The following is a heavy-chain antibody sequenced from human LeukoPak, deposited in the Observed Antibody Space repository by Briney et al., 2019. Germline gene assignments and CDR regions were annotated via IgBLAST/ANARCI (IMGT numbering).Heavy chain of an antibody. CDR1: GFTFSNAW. Sequence: GGSLRLSCAASGFTFSNAWMSWVRQAPGKGLEWVGRIKSKTDGGTTDYAAPVKGSFTISRDDSKNTLYLQMNSLRAEDTAVYYCAKVARFTMIVVVITPRLYYFDYWGQGTLVTVSS. CDR2: IKSKTDGGTT. J-gene: IGHJ4*02. V-gene: IGHV3-15*01. D-gene: IGHD3-22*01. CDR3: AKVARFTMIVVVITPRLYYFDY.